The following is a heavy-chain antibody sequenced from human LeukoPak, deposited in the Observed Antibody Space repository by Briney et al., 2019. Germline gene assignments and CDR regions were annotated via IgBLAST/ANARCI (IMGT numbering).Heavy chain of an antibody. Sequence: SETLSLTCAVYGGSFSGYYWSWIRQPPGKGLEWIGEINHSGSTNYNPSLKSRVTISVDTSKNQFSLKLSSVTAADTAVYYCASTTYHDSSGYPLDYWGQGILVTVSS. CDR1: GGSFSGYY. V-gene: IGHV4-34*01. CDR2: INHSGST. J-gene: IGHJ4*02. CDR3: ASTTYHDSSGYPLDY. D-gene: IGHD3-22*01.